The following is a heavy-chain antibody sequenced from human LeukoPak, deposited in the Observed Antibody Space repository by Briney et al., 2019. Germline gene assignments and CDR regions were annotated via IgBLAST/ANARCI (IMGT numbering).Heavy chain of an antibody. D-gene: IGHD5-18*01. CDR3: ARLNVDTAMPGGAFDI. J-gene: IGHJ3*02. V-gene: IGHV4-39*01. CDR1: GGSISSSSYC. Sequence: SETLSLTCTVSGGSISSSSYCWGWIRQPPGKGLEWIGSIYYSGSTYYNPSLKSRVTISVDTSKNQFSLKLSSVTAADTAVYYCARLNVDTAMPGGAFDIWGQGTMVTVSS. CDR2: IYYSGST.